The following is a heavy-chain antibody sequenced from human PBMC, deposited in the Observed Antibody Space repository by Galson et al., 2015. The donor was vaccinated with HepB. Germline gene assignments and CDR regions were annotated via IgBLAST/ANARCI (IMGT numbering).Heavy chain of an antibody. CDR3: ASRRDGYNVFDY. CDR1: GFTFITYS. D-gene: IGHD5-24*01. CDR2: ISSGSSTI. V-gene: IGHV3-48*04. Sequence: SLRLSCAASGFTFITYSMNWVRQAPGKGLEWVSYISSGSSTIYYADSVKGRFTISRDNAKNSLYLQMNSLRAEDTAVYYCASRRDGYNVFDYWGQGTLVTVSS. J-gene: IGHJ4*02.